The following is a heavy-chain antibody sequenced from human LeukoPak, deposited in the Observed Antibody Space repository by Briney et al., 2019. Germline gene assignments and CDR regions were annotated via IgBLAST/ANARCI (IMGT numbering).Heavy chain of an antibody. CDR2: INEDGSEK. CDR3: ARDKVVGASRFEY. V-gene: IGHV3-7*01. Sequence: PGGSLRLSCAASGFTFTTYWMSWVRQAPGKGLEWVANINEDGSEKNYVDSVKGRFTISRDNAKNLVYLQLNSLRAEDTAIYYCARDKVVGASRFEYWGQGTQVTVSS. D-gene: IGHD1-26*01. J-gene: IGHJ4*02. CDR1: GFTFTTYW.